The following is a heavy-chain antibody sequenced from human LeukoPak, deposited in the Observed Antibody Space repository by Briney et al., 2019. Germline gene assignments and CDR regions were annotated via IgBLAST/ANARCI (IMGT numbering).Heavy chain of an antibody. J-gene: IGHJ4*02. CDR2: VRYDSSNK. Sequence: PGGSLRLSCAASGFPFSTYGMHWVRQAPGKGLEWVAFVRYDSSNKYYADSVKGRFTVSRDNSKNMLYLQMNSLRAEDTAVYYCAYYYVNEEPPTFWGQGTLVTVSS. CDR3: AYYYVNEEPPTF. CDR1: GFPFSTYG. V-gene: IGHV3-30*02. D-gene: IGHD3-16*01.